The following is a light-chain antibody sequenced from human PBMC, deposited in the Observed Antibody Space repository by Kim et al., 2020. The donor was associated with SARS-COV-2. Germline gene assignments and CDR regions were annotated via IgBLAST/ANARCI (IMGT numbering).Light chain of an antibody. V-gene: IGLV2-11*01. J-gene: IGLJ1*01. CDR3: CSYAGTYTYV. CDR2: DVG. CDR1: NSDIGRYKF. Sequence: GQSVTISCTGTNSDIGRYKFVSWYQQYPGKAPTLMINDVGNRPSGVPDRFSGSKSGNTASLTISGLHAEDEADYYCCSYAGTYTYVFGTGTKVTVL.